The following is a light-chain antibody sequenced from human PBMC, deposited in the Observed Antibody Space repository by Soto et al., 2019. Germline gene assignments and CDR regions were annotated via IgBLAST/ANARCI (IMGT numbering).Light chain of an antibody. CDR3: QQYITYPYA. V-gene: IGKV1-5*03. Sequence: DIQMTQSPSTLSASVGDRVTITCRASQSTSTWLAWYQQRPGKTPKLLISEASKLESGVPSRFSGSSSGTEFTLTMSSLQPDDFATYYCQQYITYPYAFGQGTKVEIK. J-gene: IGKJ1*01. CDR1: QSTSTW. CDR2: EAS.